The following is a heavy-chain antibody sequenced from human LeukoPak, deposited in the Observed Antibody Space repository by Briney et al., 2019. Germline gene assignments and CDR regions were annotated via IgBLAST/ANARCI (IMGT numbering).Heavy chain of an antibody. CDR2: IYYSGST. J-gene: IGHJ4*02. CDR3: ATGDYYDDDY. Sequence: PSETLSLTCTVSGGSISSSSYYWGWIRRPPGKGLEWIGSIYYSGSTYYNPSLKSRVTISVDTSKNQFSLKLSSVTAADTAVYYCATGDYYDDDYWGQGTLVTVSS. CDR1: GGSISSSSYY. V-gene: IGHV4-39*01. D-gene: IGHD3-22*01.